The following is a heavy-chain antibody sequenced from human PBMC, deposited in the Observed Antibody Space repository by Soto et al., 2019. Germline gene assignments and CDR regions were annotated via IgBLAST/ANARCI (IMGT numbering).Heavy chain of an antibody. D-gene: IGHD2-2*01. CDR1: GGSISSGGYY. CDR2: IYYSGST. CDR3: ARVSEYQLQEYSDFDY. J-gene: IGHJ4*02. V-gene: IGHV4-31*03. Sequence: QVQLQASGPGLVKPSPTLSLTCTVSGGSISSGGYYWIWIRQHPGKGLEWIGYIYYSGSTYYNPSLKSRVTIPVDTSKHQLSLKLSSVTAADTAVYYCARVSEYQLQEYSDFDYWGQGTLVTGSS.